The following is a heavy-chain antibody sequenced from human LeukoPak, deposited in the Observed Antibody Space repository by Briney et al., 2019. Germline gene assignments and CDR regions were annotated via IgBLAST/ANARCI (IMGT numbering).Heavy chain of an antibody. CDR1: GFTFSSYA. J-gene: IGHJ4*02. D-gene: IGHD2-15*01. CDR2: ISGSGGST. V-gene: IGHV3-23*01. Sequence: GGSLRLSCAASGFTFSSYAMSCVRQAPGKGVEWVSAISGSGGSTYYAHSVKGRFTISRDNSKNTLYLQMNSLRDEDTAVYYCAKDQDIVVVVAAHHWGQGTLVTVSS. CDR3: AKDQDIVVVVAAHH.